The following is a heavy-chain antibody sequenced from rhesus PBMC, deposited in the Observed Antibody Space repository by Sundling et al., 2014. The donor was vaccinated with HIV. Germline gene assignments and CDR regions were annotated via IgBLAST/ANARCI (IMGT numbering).Heavy chain of an antibody. Sequence: QVQLQESGPGLVRPSETLSLTCAVSGGSISDNYYWNWIRQPPGKGLEWIGNIYGSSGTTYYNPSLKSRVTISKDTSKNQVSLKVSSVTAADTAVYYCARGLRGAVTTCFGCVDYWGQGVLVTVSS. J-gene: IGHJ4*01. CDR3: ARGLRGAVTTCFGCVDY. D-gene: IGHD4-23*01. CDR2: IYGSSGTT. CDR1: GGSISDNYY. V-gene: IGHV4S9*01.